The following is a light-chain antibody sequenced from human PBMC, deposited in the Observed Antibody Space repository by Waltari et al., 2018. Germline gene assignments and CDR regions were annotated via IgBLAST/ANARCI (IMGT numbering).Light chain of an antibody. CDR2: EVT. Sequence: QSALTQPASVSGSPGPPNTLSCTGTSSDVGSYNLAPWYQQHPGKAPKLMIYEVTERPSGVSNRFSGSKSDNTASLTISGLQAEDEADYYCCSHAGSSIYVFGTGTKVTIL. V-gene: IGLV2-23*02. CDR1: SSDVGSYNL. J-gene: IGLJ1*01. CDR3: CSHAGSSIYV.